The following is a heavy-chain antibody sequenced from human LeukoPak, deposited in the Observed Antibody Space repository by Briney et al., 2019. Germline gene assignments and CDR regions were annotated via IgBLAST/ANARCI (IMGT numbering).Heavy chain of an antibody. V-gene: IGHV3-30*04. CDR3: ARAYYYYGMDV. CDR1: GFTFSSYV. Sequence: PGRSLRLSCAASGFTFSSYVMHWVRQAPGKGLEWVAVISYDGSNKYYADSVKGRFTISRDNSKNTLYLQMNSLRVEDTAVYYCARAYYYYGMDVWGQGTTVTVSS. J-gene: IGHJ6*02. CDR2: ISYDGSNK.